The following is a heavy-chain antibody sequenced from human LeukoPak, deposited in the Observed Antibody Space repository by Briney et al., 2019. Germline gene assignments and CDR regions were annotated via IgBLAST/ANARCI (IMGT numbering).Heavy chain of an antibody. J-gene: IGHJ4*02. Sequence: ASVKVSCKASGYTFSGYYMHWVRQAPGQGLEWMGWINPKSGGTNEAQKFHDRVTMTRDTSIRTAYMEVSRLRSDDTAVYYCARDGGFVAIAVAGTWAYWGQGTLVTVSS. V-gene: IGHV1-2*02. CDR3: ARDGGFVAIAVAGTWAY. D-gene: IGHD6-19*01. CDR1: GYTFSGYY. CDR2: INPKSGGT.